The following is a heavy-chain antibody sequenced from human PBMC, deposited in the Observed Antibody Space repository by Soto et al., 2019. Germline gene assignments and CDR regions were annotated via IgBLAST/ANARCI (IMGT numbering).Heavy chain of an antibody. J-gene: IGHJ6*02. D-gene: IGHD3-3*01. Sequence: QVQLVQSGAEVKKPGASVKVSCKASGYTFNFYGITWVRQAPGQGLAWMEWISPYNGYTYYAQKVQGRVTLTTDTFTSTASMELRRLRPGARPIFYWARLNCDFKQAMEVWGQGSRVRVSS. V-gene: IGHV1-18*01. CDR3: ARLNCDFKQAMEV. CDR2: ISPYNGYT. CDR1: GYTFNFYG.